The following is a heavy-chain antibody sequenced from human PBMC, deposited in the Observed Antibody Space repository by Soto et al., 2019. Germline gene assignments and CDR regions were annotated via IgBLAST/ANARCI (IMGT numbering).Heavy chain of an antibody. CDR1: GFVFTNYG. J-gene: IGHJ4*02. V-gene: IGHV3-30*18. CDR2: ISYNGGDK. Sequence: PGGSLRLSCAASGFVFTNYGMHWVRQAPGKGLEWVAVISYNGGDKYHSDSVKGRFTISRDNSKNSVYLQMNSLRAEDTAIYYCAKDRDPYGAVYYFDYWGQGTPVTVSS. CDR3: AKDRDPYGAVYYFDY. D-gene: IGHD3-10*01.